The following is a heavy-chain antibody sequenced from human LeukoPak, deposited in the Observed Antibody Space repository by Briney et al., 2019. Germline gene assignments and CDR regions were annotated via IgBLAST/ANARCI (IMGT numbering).Heavy chain of an antibody. CDR3: ADLWLNY. Sequence: SETLSLTCAVSGYSISSGYYWGWIRQPPGKGLEWIGSIYRSGSTYYNPSLKSRVTISVDTSKNQFSLKLSSVTAADTAVYYCADLWLNYWGQGTLVTVSS. V-gene: IGHV4-38-2*01. CDR1: GYSISSGYY. CDR2: IYRSGST. J-gene: IGHJ4*02. D-gene: IGHD5-18*01.